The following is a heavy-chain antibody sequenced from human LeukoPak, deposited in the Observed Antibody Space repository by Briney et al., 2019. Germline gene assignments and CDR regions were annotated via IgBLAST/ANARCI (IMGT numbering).Heavy chain of an antibody. CDR1: GGSISSSSYY. D-gene: IGHD3-22*01. V-gene: IGHV4-39*07. CDR2: IYYSGST. Sequence: SETLSLTCTVSGGSISSSSYYWGWIRQPPGKGLEWIGSIYYSGSTYYNPSLKSRVTISVDTSKNQFSLKLSSVTAADTAVYYCASPERITMIVPSWGQGTLVTVSS. J-gene: IGHJ4*02. CDR3: ASPERITMIVPS.